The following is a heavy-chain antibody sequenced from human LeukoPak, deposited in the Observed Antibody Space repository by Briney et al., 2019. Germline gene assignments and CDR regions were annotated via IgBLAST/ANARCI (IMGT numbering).Heavy chain of an antibody. CDR2: INPNSGGT. CDR3: ARAANFENPSYFDWLLTGIAVAGTFDY. V-gene: IGHV1-2*02. Sequence: ASVKVSCRASGYTFTGYYMHWVRQAPGQGLEWMGWINPNSGGTNYAQKFQGRVTMTRDTSISTAYMELGRLRSDDTAVYYCARAANFENPSYFDWLLTGIAVAGTFDYWGQGTLVTVSS. D-gene: IGHD3-9*01. J-gene: IGHJ4*02. CDR1: GYTFTGYY.